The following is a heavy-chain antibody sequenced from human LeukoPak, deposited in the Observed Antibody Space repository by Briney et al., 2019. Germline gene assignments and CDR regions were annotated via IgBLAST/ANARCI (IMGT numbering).Heavy chain of an antibody. D-gene: IGHD2-15*01. Sequence: SETLSLTCTVSGGSLSPHYWSWLRQSPGKRLEWIGYIFHNGSPNYNPSLKSRVTISLDTSKNQFSLKLNSVTAADTAIYYCARETSRGDYSPDFWGQGTLVTVSS. CDR1: GGSLSPHY. V-gene: IGHV4-59*11. J-gene: IGHJ4*02. CDR3: ARETSRGDYSPDF. CDR2: IFHNGSP.